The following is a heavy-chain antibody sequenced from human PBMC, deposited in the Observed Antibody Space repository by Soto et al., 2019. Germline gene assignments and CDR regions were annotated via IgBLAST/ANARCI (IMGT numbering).Heavy chain of an antibody. V-gene: IGHV2-5*02. CDR3: AHSWYCSGGSCYYSNWFDP. Sequence: QITLKESGPTLRKPTQTLTLTCTFSGFSLSTSGVGVGWIRQPPGKALEWLALIYWDDNKRYSPSLKSRLTITKDTSKNQVVLTMTNMDPVDTATYCCAHSWYCSGGSCYYSNWFDPWGQGTLVTVSS. CDR1: GFSLSTSGVG. J-gene: IGHJ5*02. D-gene: IGHD2-15*01. CDR2: IYWDDNK.